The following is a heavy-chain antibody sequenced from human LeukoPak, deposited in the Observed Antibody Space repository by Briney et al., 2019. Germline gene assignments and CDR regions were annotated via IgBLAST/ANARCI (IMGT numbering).Heavy chain of an antibody. V-gene: IGHV3-13*01. CDR3: ARGLRSGIAVAGSGMDV. J-gene: IGHJ6*02. CDR2: IGTAGDT. CDR1: GFTFSSYD. Sequence: GGSLRLSCAASGFTFSSYDMHWVRQATGKGLEWVSAIGTAGDTYYPGCVKGRFTISRENAKNSLYLQMNSLRAGDTAVYYCARGLRSGIAVAGSGMDVWGQGTTVTVSS. D-gene: IGHD6-19*01.